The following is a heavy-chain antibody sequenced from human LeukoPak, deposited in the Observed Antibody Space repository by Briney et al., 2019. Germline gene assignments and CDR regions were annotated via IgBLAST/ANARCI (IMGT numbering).Heavy chain of an antibody. CDR2: INHSGST. J-gene: IGHJ5*02. V-gene: IGHV4-34*01. D-gene: IGHD6-19*01. CDR3: ARDPQSGYSSGWYVGWFDP. Sequence: PSETLSLTCAVYGGSLSGYYWSWIRQPPGKGLEWIGEINHSGSTNYNPSLKSRVTISVDTSKNQFSLKLSSVTAADTAVYYCARDPQSGYSSGWYVGWFDPWGQGTLVTVSS. CDR1: GGSLSGYY.